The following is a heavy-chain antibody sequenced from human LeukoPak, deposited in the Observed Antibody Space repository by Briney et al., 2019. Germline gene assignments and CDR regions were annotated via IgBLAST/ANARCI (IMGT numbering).Heavy chain of an antibody. CDR3: AKATGFCSGGSCSTDAFDI. D-gene: IGHD2-15*01. CDR2: ISGSGGST. CDR1: GFTFSSYA. J-gene: IGHJ3*02. V-gene: IGHV3-23*01. Sequence: GGSLRLSCVASGFTFSSYAMSWVRQAPGKGLEWVSAISGSGGSTYYADSVKGRFTISRDNSKNTLYLQMNSLRAEDTAVYYCAKATGFCSGGSCSTDAFDIWGQGTMVTVSS.